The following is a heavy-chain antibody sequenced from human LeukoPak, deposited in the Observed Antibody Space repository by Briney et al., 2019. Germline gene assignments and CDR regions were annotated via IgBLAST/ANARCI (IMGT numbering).Heavy chain of an antibody. CDR1: GGSISSSSYY. Sequence: PSETLSLTCTVSGGSISSSSYYWGWIRQPPGKGLEWIGSIYYSGSTYYNPSLKSRVTISVDTSKNQFSLKVSSVTAADTAVYYCARGFIIYDTSYWFDPWGQGTLVTVSS. D-gene: IGHD3-9*01. V-gene: IGHV4-39*01. CDR2: IYYSGST. J-gene: IGHJ5*02. CDR3: ARGFIIYDTSYWFDP.